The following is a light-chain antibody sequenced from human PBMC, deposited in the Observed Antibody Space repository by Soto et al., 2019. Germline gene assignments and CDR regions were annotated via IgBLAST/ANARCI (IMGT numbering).Light chain of an antibody. Sequence: QSALTQPASVPGSPGQSITISCTGASSDVGDYNYVSWYQQHPGKAPKLMIYEVSNRPSGVSNRFSGSKSGNTASLTISGLQAEDEADYYCSSYTSSSTLEVFGTGTKVTVL. J-gene: IGLJ1*01. CDR3: SSYTSSSTLEV. V-gene: IGLV2-14*01. CDR2: EVS. CDR1: SSDVGDYNY.